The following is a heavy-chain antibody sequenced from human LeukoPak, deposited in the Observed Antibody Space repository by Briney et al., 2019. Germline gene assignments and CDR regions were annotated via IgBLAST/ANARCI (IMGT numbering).Heavy chain of an antibody. CDR2: INHSGST. D-gene: IGHD5-18*01. J-gene: IGHJ4*02. Sequence: PSETLSLTCAVYGGSFSGYYWSWIRQPPGKGLEWIGEINHSGSTNYNPSLKSRVTISVDTSKNQFSLKLSSVTAADTAVYYCARGYTAMALYYFDYWGQGTLVTVSS. CDR1: GGSFSGYY. V-gene: IGHV4-34*01. CDR3: ARGYTAMALYYFDY.